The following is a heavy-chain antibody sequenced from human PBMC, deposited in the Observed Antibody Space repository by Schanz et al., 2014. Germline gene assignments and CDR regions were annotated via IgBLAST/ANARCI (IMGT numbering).Heavy chain of an antibody. CDR3: ARDDPSDSYYYGMDV. Sequence: QVQLEESGGGVVQPGGSLRLSCVASGFSFSGFAVHWVRQAPGKGLEWVSIVSHDGFTKHYADSVRGRFTLSRDNSKNTVYLQMNSLRAEDTALYFCARDDPSDSYYYGMDVWGQGTLVTVSS. CDR1: GFSFSGFA. V-gene: IGHV3-30*04. J-gene: IGHJ6*02. CDR2: VSHDGFTK.